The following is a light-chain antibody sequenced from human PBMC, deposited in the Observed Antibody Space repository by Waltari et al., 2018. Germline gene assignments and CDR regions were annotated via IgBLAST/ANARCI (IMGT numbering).Light chain of an antibody. Sequence: EIVMTQSPATLSVSPGERATLPCRASQSLNPNLAWYQQKPGQAPRLLIYGASTRATGIPARFSGHGSGTDFTLTISSLQSEDFALYYCQQYNNWPPYTFAQGTKLEIK. CDR1: QSLNPN. J-gene: IGKJ2*01. CDR3: QQYNNWPPYT. CDR2: GAS. V-gene: IGKV3-15*01.